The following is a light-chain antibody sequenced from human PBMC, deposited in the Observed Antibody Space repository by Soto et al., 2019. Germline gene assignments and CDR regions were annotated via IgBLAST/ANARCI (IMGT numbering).Light chain of an antibody. CDR2: EVT. CDR3: SSYTSTNHVV. V-gene: IGLV2-14*01. CDR1: SSDVGGYNY. Sequence: QSALTQPACVSGSPGQSITISCTGTSSDVGGYNYVSWYQQHPGKAPKLVIYEVTKRPSGVSNRFSGSKSGNTASLTISGLQAEDETDYYCSSYTSTNHVVFGGGTKVTVL. J-gene: IGLJ2*01.